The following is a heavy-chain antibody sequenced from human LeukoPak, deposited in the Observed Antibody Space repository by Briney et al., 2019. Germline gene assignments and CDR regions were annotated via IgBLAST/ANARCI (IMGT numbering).Heavy chain of an antibody. J-gene: IGHJ6*02. CDR1: GYTFSIYG. CDR3: NRITMVRGAWPHMDV. CDR2: ISAYNGNT. Sequence: ASVKVSCKASGYTFSIYGVSWVRQAPGQGLEWVAWISAYNGNTNYAQKFQGRVTMTTDTSTTTAYMELRSLRSDDTAVYYCNRITMVRGAWPHMDVWGQGTTVTVSS. D-gene: IGHD3-10*01. V-gene: IGHV1-18*01.